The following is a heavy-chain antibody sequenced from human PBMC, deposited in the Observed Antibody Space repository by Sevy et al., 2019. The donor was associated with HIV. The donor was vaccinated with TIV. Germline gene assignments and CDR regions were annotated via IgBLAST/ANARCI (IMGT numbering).Heavy chain of an antibody. CDR3: VRHSDSRRLSWLDT. CDR2: IYYSGTT. V-gene: IGHV4-39*01. Sequence: SETPSLTCSVSNASISSSSYYWGWVRQPPGKALEWIGIIYYSGTTYYSPSLKSRVTISVDTSKNQFFLDLRSMTATDTAVYYCVRHSDSRRLSWLDTWGQGILVTVSS. CDR1: NASISSSSYY. J-gene: IGHJ5*02. D-gene: IGHD2-15*01.